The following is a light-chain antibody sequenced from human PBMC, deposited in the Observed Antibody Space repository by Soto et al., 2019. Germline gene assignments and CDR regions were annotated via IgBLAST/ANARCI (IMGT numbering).Light chain of an antibody. Sequence: IHITHSPSTLAGSVGDRVTITCRASQTISSWLAWYQQKPGKAPKLLIYKATTLKSGVPSRFSGSGSWTEFTLTISSLQPDDFATYYCQHYNSYSEAFGQGTKVDI. CDR3: QHYNSYSEA. CDR2: KAT. V-gene: IGKV1-5*03. J-gene: IGKJ1*01. CDR1: QTISSW.